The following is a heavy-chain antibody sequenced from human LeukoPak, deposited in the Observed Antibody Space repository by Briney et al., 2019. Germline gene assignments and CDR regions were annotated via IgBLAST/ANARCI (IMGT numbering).Heavy chain of an antibody. CDR1: GDSVSSTSAA. D-gene: IGHD4-17*01. J-gene: IGHJ3*02. Sequence: SQTLSLTCAISGDSVSSTSAACNWIRQSPSRGLEWLGRTYYRSKWYNDYAVSVKSRITINPDTSKNQFSLQLNSVTPEDTAVYFCARGDYDAFDIWGQGTMVTVSS. CDR2: TYYRSKWYN. V-gene: IGHV6-1*01. CDR3: ARGDYDAFDI.